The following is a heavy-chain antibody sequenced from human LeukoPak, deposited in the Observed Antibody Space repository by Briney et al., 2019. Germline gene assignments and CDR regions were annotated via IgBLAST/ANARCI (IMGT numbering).Heavy chain of an antibody. J-gene: IGHJ4*02. CDR3: ARTTVVTGLDY. V-gene: IGHV4-39*07. D-gene: IGHD4-23*01. CDR1: GGSVSSSSYS. CDR2: IYYNGNT. Sequence: SETLSLTCTVSGGSVSSSSYSWVWIRQPPGKGLEWIGNIYYNGNTVYNPSLKSRVTISVDTSKNQFSLKLSSVTAADTAVYYCARTTVVTGLDYWGQGTLVTVSS.